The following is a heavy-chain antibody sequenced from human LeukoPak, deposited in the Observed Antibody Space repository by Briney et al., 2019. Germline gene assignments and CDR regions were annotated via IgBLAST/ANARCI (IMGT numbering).Heavy chain of an antibody. CDR3: AKGIAVAGRIYFDY. CDR2: ISGSGGST. Sequence: GGSLRLSCAASGFTLSSYAMSWVRQAPGKGLEWVSAISGSGGSTYYADSVKGRFTISRDNSKNTLYLQMNSLRAEDTAVYYCAKGIAVAGRIYFDYWGQGTLVTVSS. J-gene: IGHJ4*02. V-gene: IGHV3-23*01. CDR1: GFTLSSYA. D-gene: IGHD6-19*01.